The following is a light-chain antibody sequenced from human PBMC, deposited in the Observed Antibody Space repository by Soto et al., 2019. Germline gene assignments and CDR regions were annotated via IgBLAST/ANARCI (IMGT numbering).Light chain of an antibody. CDR3: QQSNSHSSYS. CDR1: QSINTW. CDR2: KAS. V-gene: IGKV1-5*03. J-gene: IGKJ2*01. Sequence: DIQMTQSPSTLSASVGDRVTITCRASQSINTWLAWYQQKPGKAPKLLIYKASSLGSGVPSRFSGSGSGTDFTLTVSSLQPDDFALYYCQQSNSHSSYSVGQGTKLEIK.